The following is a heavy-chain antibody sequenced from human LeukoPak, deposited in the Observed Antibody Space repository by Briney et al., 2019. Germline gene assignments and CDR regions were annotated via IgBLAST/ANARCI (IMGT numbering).Heavy chain of an antibody. D-gene: IGHD3-3*01. CDR2: ISGSGGST. CDR3: AKIPSRDYDFWSGYPGFDY. CDR1: GFTFSSYA. Sequence: PGGSLRLSCAASGFTFSSYAMSWVRQAPGKGLEWVSAISGSGGSTYYADSVKGRFTISRDNSKNTLYLQMNSLRAEDTAVYYCAKIPSRDYDFWSGYPGFDYWGQGTLVIVSS. J-gene: IGHJ4*02. V-gene: IGHV3-23*01.